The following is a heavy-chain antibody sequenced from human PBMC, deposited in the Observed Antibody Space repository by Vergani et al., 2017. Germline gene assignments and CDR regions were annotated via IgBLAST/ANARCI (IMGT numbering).Heavy chain of an antibody. V-gene: IGHV3-21*01. CDR2: ISSSSSYI. CDR3: ARDIGEQQLGGNY. J-gene: IGHJ4*02. CDR1: GFTFSSYS. D-gene: IGHD6-13*01. Sequence: EVQLVESGGGLVKPGGSLRLSCAASGFTFSSYSMNWVRQAPGKGLEWVSSISSSSSYIYYADSVKGRFTISRDNAKNSLYLQMNSLRAEDTAVYYCARDIGEQQLGGNYWDQGTLVTVSS.